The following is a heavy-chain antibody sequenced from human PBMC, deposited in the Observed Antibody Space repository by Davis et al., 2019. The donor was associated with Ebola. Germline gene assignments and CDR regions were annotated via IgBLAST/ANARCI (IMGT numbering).Heavy chain of an antibody. J-gene: IGHJ6*02. Sequence: MPSETLFLTCTVSGTSISNSYWAWIRQPAGKGLEWIGRVYTSGSGSTYYNPSLQSRVTISVDTSKNQFSLRLTSVTAADAAVYYCARDLNVWGQGTTVIVSS. CDR1: GTSISNSY. V-gene: IGHV4-4*07. CDR2: VYTSGSGST. CDR3: ARDLNV.